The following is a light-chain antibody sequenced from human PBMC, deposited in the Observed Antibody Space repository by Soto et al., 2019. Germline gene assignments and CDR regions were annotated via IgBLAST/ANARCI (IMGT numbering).Light chain of an antibody. J-gene: IGKJ2*01. CDR1: QSVSHN. Sequence: EIVMTQSPATLSVSPGERATLSCRASQSVSHNLAWYQQKPGQAPRLLFYGASTRATGIPARFSGSGSGTDFTLTISSLQSEDFAVYYCQQSNSWPYTCGQGTKLEIK. CDR2: GAS. V-gene: IGKV3-15*01. CDR3: QQSNSWPYT.